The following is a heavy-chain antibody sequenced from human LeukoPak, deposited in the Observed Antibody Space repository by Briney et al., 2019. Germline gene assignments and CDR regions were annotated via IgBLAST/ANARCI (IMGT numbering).Heavy chain of an antibody. J-gene: IGHJ4*02. Sequence: SETLSLTCAVYGGSFSGYYWTWIRQPPGKGLEWIGEINHSGSTNYNPSLKSRVIISVDTSKNQFSLNLSSVTAADTAVYYCAKEGPDGYSSGWYLDYWGQGTLVTVSS. CDR1: GGSFSGYY. D-gene: IGHD6-19*01. CDR2: INHSGST. CDR3: AKEGPDGYSSGWYLDY. V-gene: IGHV4-34*01.